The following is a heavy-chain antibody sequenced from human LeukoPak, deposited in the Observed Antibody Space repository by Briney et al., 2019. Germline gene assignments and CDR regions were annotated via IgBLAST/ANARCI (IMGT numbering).Heavy chain of an antibody. J-gene: IGHJ4*02. V-gene: IGHV3-7*03. CDR1: GFTFSSYW. CDR3: AKSFGPVIAAAGTGAD. CDR2: IKQDGSEK. D-gene: IGHD6-13*01. Sequence: GGSLRLSCAASGFTFSSYWMSWVRQAPGKGLEWVANIKQDGSEKYYVDSVKGRFTISRDNAKNSLYLQMNSLRAEDTAVYYCAKSFGPVIAAAGTGADWGQGTLVTVSS.